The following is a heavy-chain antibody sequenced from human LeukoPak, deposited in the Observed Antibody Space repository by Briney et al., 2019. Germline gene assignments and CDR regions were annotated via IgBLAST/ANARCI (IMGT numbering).Heavy chain of an antibody. J-gene: IGHJ4*02. D-gene: IGHD4-23*01. V-gene: IGHV4-61*01. CDR2: IHYSGNA. CDR1: GGSVRSRSYY. Sequence: SETLSLTCTVSGGSVRSRSYYWSWIRQPPGKGLEWIGYIHYSGNANYNPSLKSRVTISIDTSKNQFSLNLSSVTAGDTAVYYCARSLTTVDDYWGQGALVTVSS. CDR3: ARSLTTVDDY.